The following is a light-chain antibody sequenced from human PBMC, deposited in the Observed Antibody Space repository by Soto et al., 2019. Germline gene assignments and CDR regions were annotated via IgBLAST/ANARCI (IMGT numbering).Light chain of an antibody. Sequence: QSALTQPASVSGSPGQSITISCTGTNSDIGAYDYVSWYQQHPDKAPKLMIYEVTDRPSGVSPRFSASKSANTASLTISGLQTEDEAIYYCSSYATSRSVVFGGGTKVTVL. CDR2: EVT. CDR3: SSYATSRSVV. J-gene: IGLJ2*01. V-gene: IGLV2-14*01. CDR1: NSDIGAYDY.